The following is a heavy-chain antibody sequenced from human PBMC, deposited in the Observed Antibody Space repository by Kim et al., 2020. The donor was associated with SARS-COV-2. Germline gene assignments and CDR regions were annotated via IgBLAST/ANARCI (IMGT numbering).Heavy chain of an antibody. Sequence: ASVKVSCKASGYTFTSYDINWVRQATGQGLEWMGWMNPNSGNTGYAQKFQGRVTMTRNTSISTAYMELSSLRSEDTAVYYCARGKAGKIEVVIMAYYYYGMDVWGQGTTVTGSS. CDR2: MNPNSGNT. V-gene: IGHV1-8*02. D-gene: IGHD3-22*01. J-gene: IGHJ6*02. CDR3: ARGKAGKIEVVIMAYYYYGMDV. CDR1: GYTFTSYD.